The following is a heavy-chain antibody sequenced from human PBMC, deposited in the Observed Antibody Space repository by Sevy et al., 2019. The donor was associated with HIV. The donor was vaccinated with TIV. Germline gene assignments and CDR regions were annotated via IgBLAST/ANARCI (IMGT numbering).Heavy chain of an antibody. V-gene: IGHV3-21*01. Sequence: GGSLRLSCAASGFTFSNYNMHWVRQAPGKGLEWISSITSGTSYMDYADSVKGRFTISTNIAKNSLYLQMNSLRVEDTALYYCARGVGSNWFFNYWGQGALVTVSS. CDR2: ITSGTSYM. CDR3: ARGVGSNWFFNY. D-gene: IGHD6-13*01. J-gene: IGHJ4*02. CDR1: GFTFSNYN.